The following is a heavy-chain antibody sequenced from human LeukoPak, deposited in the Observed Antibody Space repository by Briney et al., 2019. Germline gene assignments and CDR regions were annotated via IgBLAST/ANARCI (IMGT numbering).Heavy chain of an antibody. V-gene: IGHV4-59*08. Sequence: NPSETLSLTCTASGGSISSYYWSWIRQPPGKGLEWIGYIYYLGSTNYNPSLKSRVTTSVDTSKKQFSLKLSSVTAADTAVYYCARYRGNSDAFDIWGQGTMVTVSS. CDR1: GGSISSYY. CDR3: ARYRGNSDAFDI. D-gene: IGHD4-23*01. J-gene: IGHJ3*02. CDR2: IYYLGST.